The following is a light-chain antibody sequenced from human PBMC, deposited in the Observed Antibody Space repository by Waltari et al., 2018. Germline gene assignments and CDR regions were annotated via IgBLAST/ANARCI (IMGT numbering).Light chain of an antibody. CDR3: QQVNGYPLT. Sequence: DIQFTQSPSFLSASVGDRVTITCRASQGISSYLVWYQQKPVKAPKVLISAASTLQTGVPSRFSGSGSGTEFTLTISSLQPEDFATYYCQQVNGYPLTFGGGTKVEIK. CDR2: AAS. V-gene: IGKV1-9*01. J-gene: IGKJ4*01. CDR1: QGISSY.